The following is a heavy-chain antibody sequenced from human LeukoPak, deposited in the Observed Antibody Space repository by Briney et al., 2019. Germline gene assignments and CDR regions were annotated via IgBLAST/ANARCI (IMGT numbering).Heavy chain of an antibody. V-gene: IGHV4-39*01. CDR1: GGSISSSSYY. Sequence: SETLSLTCTVSGGSISSSSYYWGWIRQPPGKGLEWIGSIYYSGSTYYNPSLKSRVTISVDTSKNQFSLNLSSVTAADTAVYYCARQEIGLRSFDPWGQGTLVTVSP. CDR2: IYYSGST. J-gene: IGHJ5*02. D-gene: IGHD3/OR15-3a*01. CDR3: ARQEIGLRSFDP.